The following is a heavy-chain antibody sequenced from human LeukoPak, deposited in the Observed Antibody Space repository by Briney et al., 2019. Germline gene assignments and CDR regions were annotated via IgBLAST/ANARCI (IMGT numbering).Heavy chain of an antibody. CDR1: GFAVKSSY. Sequence: GGSLRLSCAASGFAVKSSYMNWVRQAPGKGLEWVSVLYAGGESYYADSVLGRFTISRDNSNNTVFLEMNSLTADDTAVYFCARDSAGNQYSSGNFDLWGQGTLVTVP. CDR3: ARDSAGNQYSSGNFDL. V-gene: IGHV3-53*01. J-gene: IGHJ4*02. D-gene: IGHD3-10*01. CDR2: LYAGGES.